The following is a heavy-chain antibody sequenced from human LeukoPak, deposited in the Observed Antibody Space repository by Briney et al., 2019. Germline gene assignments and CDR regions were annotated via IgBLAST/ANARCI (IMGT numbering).Heavy chain of an antibody. CDR2: INSDGSST. D-gene: IGHD3-22*01. Sequence: GGSLRLSCAASGFTFSSYWMHWVRQAPGKGLVWVSRINSDGSSTSYADSVKGRFTISRDNAKNTLYLQMNSLRAEDTAVNYCAREGSYYYDSIDNWFDPWGQGTLVTVSS. J-gene: IGHJ5*02. V-gene: IGHV3-74*01. CDR3: AREGSYYYDSIDNWFDP. CDR1: GFTFSSYW.